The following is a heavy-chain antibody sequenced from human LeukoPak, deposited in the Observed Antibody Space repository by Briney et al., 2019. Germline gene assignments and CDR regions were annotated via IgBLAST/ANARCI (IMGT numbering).Heavy chain of an antibody. CDR1: GGSISSGAYY. CDR2: IYYNGNT. Sequence: PSQTLSLTCTVSGGSISSGAYYWSWIRQHPGKGLEWIGYIYYNGNTYYNPSLKSRLTISGDTSKNQFSLKLSSVTAADTAVYYCVRNFDSYNAFDIWGQGTMVTVSS. V-gene: IGHV4-31*03. D-gene: IGHD3-22*01. CDR3: VRNFDSYNAFDI. J-gene: IGHJ3*02.